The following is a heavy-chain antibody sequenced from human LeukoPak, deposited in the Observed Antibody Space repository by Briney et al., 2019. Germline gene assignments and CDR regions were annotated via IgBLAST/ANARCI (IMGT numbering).Heavy chain of an antibody. D-gene: IGHD2-21*01. CDR1: GFTFSTYS. V-gene: IGHV3-23*01. CDR3: AKASCGGECYYAMDV. CDR2: ISGSGRNT. J-gene: IGHJ6*02. Sequence: GGSLRLSCAASGFTFSTYSMNWVRQAPGKGLEWVSRISGSGRNTYYADSVKGRFTISRDNSKNTLYLQMNSLRVEDTAVYYCAKASCGGECYYAMDVWGQGTTVTVSS.